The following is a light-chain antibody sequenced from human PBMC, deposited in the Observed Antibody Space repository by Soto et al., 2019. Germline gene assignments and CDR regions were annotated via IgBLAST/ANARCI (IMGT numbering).Light chain of an antibody. CDR1: SSDVGGYNF. V-gene: IGLV2-11*01. CDR2: NVI. J-gene: IGLJ1*01. CDR3: CSYAGSYTYV. Sequence: QSVLTQPRSVSGSPGQSVTISCTGTSSDVGGYNFVSWYQHHPGKAPKLMIYNVIQRPSGVPDRFSASKSGNTASLIISGLQAEDEADYYCCSYAGSYTYVFGTGTKVTVL.